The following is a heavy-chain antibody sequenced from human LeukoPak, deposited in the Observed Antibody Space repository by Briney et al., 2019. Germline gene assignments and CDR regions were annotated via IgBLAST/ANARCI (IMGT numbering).Heavy chain of an antibody. CDR3: VRDGHQGIFTWC. CDR2: ISHHGSNK. D-gene: IGHD2-15*01. CDR1: GFSFSSFA. Sequence: PGRSLRLSCAASGFSFSSFAMHWVRQAPGKGLEWVAVISHHGSNKYSADSVKGRFTVSRDNSKNTLYLQMDSLRAEDTAVYYCVRDGHQGIFTWCWGQGTLVTVSS. J-gene: IGHJ4*02. V-gene: IGHV3-30-3*01.